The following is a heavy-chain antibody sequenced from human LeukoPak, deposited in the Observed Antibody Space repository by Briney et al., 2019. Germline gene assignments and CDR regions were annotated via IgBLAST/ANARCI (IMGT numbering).Heavy chain of an antibody. V-gene: IGHV3-23*01. CDR1: GFTLSSYA. D-gene: IGHD3-10*01. CDR2: ISGSGVST. CDR3: AKDIVYGSGSCLDV. Sequence: GGSLRLSCAASGFTLSSYAMSWVRQAPGKGLEWVSAISGSGVSTYYADSVKGRFTISRDNSKNTLYLQMNSLRAEDTAVYYCAKDIVYGSGSCLDVWGQGTTVTVSS. J-gene: IGHJ6*02.